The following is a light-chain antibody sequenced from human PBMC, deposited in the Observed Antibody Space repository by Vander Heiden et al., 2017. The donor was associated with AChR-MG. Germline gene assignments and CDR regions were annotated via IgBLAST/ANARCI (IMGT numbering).Light chain of an antibody. J-gene: IGKJ2*01. V-gene: IGKV1-5*03. CDR1: QTIVNW. CDR2: KAS. CDR3: QQDNTYPYT. Sequence: DIQMTQSPSTLSASVGDRVTITCRASQTIVNWLAWYQQKPGKAPKLLIYKASNLESGVPARFSGSGSGPEFTLTISSLQPDDFATYYCQQDNTYPYTFGQGTKLEIK.